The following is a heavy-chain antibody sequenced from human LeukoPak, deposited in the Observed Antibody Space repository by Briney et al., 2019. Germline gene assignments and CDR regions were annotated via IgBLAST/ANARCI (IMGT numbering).Heavy chain of an antibody. V-gene: IGHV3-30*02. J-gene: IGHJ4*02. Sequence: PGGSLRLSCAASGFTFSSYGMHWVRQAPGKGLEWVAFIRYDGSNKYYADSVKGRFTISRDNSKNTLYLQINSLRAEDTAVYYCAKIGIAARPHDYWGQGTLVTVSS. CDR2: IRYDGSNK. CDR3: AKIGIAARPHDY. CDR1: GFTFSSYG. D-gene: IGHD6-6*01.